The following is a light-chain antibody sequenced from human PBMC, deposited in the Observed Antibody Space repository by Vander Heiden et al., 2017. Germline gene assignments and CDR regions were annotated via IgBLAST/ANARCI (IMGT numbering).Light chain of an antibody. CDR3: AAWDDSLNGYV. CDR1: SSNIGSNT. J-gene: IGLJ1*01. V-gene: IGLV1-44*01. CDR2: SNN. Sequence: QSVLTPPPSASGTPGQGVPISCSGSSSNIGSNTVNWYQQLPGTAPKLLIYSNNQRPSGVPDRFSGSKSGTSASLAISGLQSEDEADYYCAAWDDSLNGYVFGTGTKVTVL.